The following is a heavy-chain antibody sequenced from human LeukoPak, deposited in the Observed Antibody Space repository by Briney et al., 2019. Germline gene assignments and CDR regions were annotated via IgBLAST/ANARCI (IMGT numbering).Heavy chain of an antibody. J-gene: IGHJ4*02. CDR2: ISSSGSGDNT. Sequence: GGSLRLSCAASGVTLSTYAMSWARQAPGKGLEWVSGISSSGSGDNTYYADSVKGRFTISRDNSKNTLYLQMNSLRAEDTAVYYCAKAYDFWSGYYTPTFDYWGQGTLVTVSS. CDR3: AKAYDFWSGYYTPTFDY. D-gene: IGHD3-3*01. V-gene: IGHV3-23*01. CDR1: GVTLSTYA.